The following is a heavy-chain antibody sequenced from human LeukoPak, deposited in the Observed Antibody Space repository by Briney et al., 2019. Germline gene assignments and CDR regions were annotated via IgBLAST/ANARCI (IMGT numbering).Heavy chain of an antibody. CDR3: ARGITRRDY. J-gene: IGHJ4*02. CDR1: CASLSNYY. Sequence: PSETLSLTCTVSCASLSNYYWSWIRQPPGKGLEWIGCICNSGTTNYNPSLKGRVTTSVETSKNQFSLKLSSVTAADTAVYYCARGITRRDYWGQGTLVTVSS. CDR2: ICNSGTT. V-gene: IGHV4-59*01.